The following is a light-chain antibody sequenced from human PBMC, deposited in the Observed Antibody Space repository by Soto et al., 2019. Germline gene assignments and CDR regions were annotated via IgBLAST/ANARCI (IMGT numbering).Light chain of an antibody. V-gene: IGKV2-30*02. CDR2: KVS. Sequence: DVVMTQSPLSLPVTLGQPASISCRSSQSLVHSDGSTYLNWFHQRPGQSPRRLIYKVSNRDSGVPDRFSGSGSGSDFTLKISRVEAEDVGLYYCMQGTHWPRTFGQGTKVEIK. CDR1: QSLVHSDGSTY. J-gene: IGKJ1*01. CDR3: MQGTHWPRT.